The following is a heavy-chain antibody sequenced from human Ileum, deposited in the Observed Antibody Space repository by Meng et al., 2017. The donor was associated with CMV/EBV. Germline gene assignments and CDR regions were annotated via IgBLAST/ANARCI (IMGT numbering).Heavy chain of an antibody. V-gene: IGHV1-69*10. J-gene: IGHJ4*02. CDR3: ARGEGRDSGSYTLDY. Sequence: QVHLVQSGSELKKPGASVKVSCKTSGYTFTSNNIIWVRQAPGQGLEWMGGIIPILGIANYAQKFQGRVTITADKSTSTAYMELSSLRSEDTAVYYCARGEGRDSGSYTLDYWGQGTLVTVSS. D-gene: IGHD1-26*01. CDR2: IIPILGIA. CDR1: GYTFTSNN.